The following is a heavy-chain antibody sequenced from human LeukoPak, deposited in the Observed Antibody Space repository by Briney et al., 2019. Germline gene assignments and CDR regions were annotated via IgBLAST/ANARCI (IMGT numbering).Heavy chain of an antibody. CDR2: ISSSGSTI. D-gene: IGHD3-22*01. V-gene: IGHV3-48*03. Sequence: PGGSLRLSCAASGFTFSSYEMNWVRQAPGKGLEWVSYISSSGSTIYYADSVKGRFTISRDNAKNSLYLQMNSLRAEDTAVYYCARVHYYDSSGYSYPDYWGQGTLVTVSS. CDR1: GFTFSSYE. J-gene: IGHJ4*02. CDR3: ARVHYYDSSGYSYPDY.